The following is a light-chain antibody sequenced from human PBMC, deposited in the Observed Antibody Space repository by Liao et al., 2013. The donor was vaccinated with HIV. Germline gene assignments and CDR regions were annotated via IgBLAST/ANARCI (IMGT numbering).Light chain of an antibody. CDR2: HDN. CDR3: QAWDSTTASYV. V-gene: IGLV3-1*01. J-gene: IGLJ1*01. Sequence: SYELTQAPSVSVSPGQTASITCSGDKLGDKYVCWYQQKAGLSPVLVIYHDNRRPSGIPERFSGSNSGNTATLTISGTQATDEADYYCQAWDSTTASYVFGTGTKVTVL. CDR1: KLGDKY.